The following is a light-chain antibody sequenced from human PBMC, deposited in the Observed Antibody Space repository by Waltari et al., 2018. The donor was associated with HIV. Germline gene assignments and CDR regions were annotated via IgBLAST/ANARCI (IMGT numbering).Light chain of an antibody. CDR1: QSISSTY. Sequence: VLTQSPGTLSLFPGERATLSCRASQSISSTYLAWYQQKPGQPPRLLIFDASTRATGIPDRFSASGSETDFTLTISRLEPEDFAVYYCQQYRSSPRTFGQGTKVEIK. V-gene: IGKV3-20*01. CDR3: QQYRSSPRT. J-gene: IGKJ1*01. CDR2: DAS.